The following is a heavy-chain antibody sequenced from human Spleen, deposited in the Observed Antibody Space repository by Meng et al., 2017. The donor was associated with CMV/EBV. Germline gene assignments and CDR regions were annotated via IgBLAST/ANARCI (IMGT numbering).Heavy chain of an antibody. Sequence: VSSVDSYWSWIRQPPWQGLEWIGYIYSSGSTYYNPSLKSRVTISVDTSKNQFSLKLSSVTAADTAVYYCARLGYCSSTSCYSNWFDPWGQGTLVTVSS. V-gene: IGHV4-30-4*08. D-gene: IGHD2-2*01. J-gene: IGHJ5*02. CDR2: IYSSGST. CDR1: VSSVDSY. CDR3: ARLGYCSSTSCYSNWFDP.